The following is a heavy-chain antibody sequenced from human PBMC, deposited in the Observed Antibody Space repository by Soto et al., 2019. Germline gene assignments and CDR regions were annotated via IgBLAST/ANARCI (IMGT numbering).Heavy chain of an antibody. CDR2: ISAYNGNT. CDR3: ARGYYDSSGYYARRRGYYYYGMDV. J-gene: IGHJ6*02. D-gene: IGHD3-22*01. V-gene: IGHV1-18*01. Sequence: GASVKVSCKASGYTFTSYGISWVRQAPGQGLEWMGWISAYNGNTNYAQKLQGRVTMTTDTSTSTAYMELRSLRSDDTAVYYCARGYYDSSGYYARRRGYYYYGMDVWGQGTTVTVSS. CDR1: GYTFTSYG.